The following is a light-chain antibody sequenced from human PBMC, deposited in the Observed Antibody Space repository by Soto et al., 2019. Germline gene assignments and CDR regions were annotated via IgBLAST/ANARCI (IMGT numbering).Light chain of an antibody. V-gene: IGKV4-1*01. J-gene: IGKJ2*01. CDR3: QQYYSPPVT. CDR1: QSVLYSSNHKNY. Sequence: DIVMTQSPDSLAVSLGERATINCKSSQSVLYSSNHKNYLAWYQQKPGQPPKLLIYWASTRESGVPDRFSGSGSRPDFTLTISSLQAEDVAVYYCQQYYSPPVTFGQGTKLEIK. CDR2: WAS.